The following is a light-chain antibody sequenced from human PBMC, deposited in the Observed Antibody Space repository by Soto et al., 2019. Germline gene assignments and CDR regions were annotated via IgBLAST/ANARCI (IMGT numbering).Light chain of an antibody. J-gene: IGKJ1*01. CDR1: QSISSW. CDR3: QHYYTYPWT. CDR2: NAS. Sequence: DIPMTPSPSILSASVGDRVTSXXRASQSISSWLAWYQQKPGKAPNLXIHNASNLESGVPSRFSGSGSGTEFTLTISSLQPGDFATYYCQHYYTYPWTFGQGTKVDIK. V-gene: IGKV1-5*03.